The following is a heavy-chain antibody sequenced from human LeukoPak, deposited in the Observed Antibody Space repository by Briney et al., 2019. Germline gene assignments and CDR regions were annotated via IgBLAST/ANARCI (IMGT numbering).Heavy chain of an antibody. CDR2: ISGSGGST. CDR3: AKSTTVSSYRQYYFDS. V-gene: IGHV3-23*01. Sequence: GGSLRLSCAASEFTFSSYAMTWVGQAPGKGLEGVSGISGSGGSTYYADSVKGRFTIYRDNSKRRLYRQMNSLRAQDTAVYYCAKSTTVSSYRQYYFDSWGQGTLVTVSS. CDR1: EFTFSSYA. D-gene: IGHD5-12*01. J-gene: IGHJ4*02.